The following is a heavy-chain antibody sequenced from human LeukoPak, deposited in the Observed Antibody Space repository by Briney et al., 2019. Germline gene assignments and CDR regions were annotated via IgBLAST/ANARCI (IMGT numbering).Heavy chain of an antibody. V-gene: IGHV1-46*01. J-gene: IGHJ3*02. CDR2: INPSGGST. Sequence: ASVKVSCKASGYTFTSYYMHWVRQAPGQGLEWMGIINPSGGSTNYAQKFQGRVTMTRDTSTSTVYMELSSLTSEDTAVYYCARGRGVVVPAAPTGDPFDIWGQGTMVTVSS. CDR1: GYTFTSYY. CDR3: ARGRGVVVPAAPTGDPFDI. D-gene: IGHD2-2*01.